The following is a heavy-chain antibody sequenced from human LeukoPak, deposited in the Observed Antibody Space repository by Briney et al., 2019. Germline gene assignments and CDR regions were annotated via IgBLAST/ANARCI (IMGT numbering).Heavy chain of an antibody. D-gene: IGHD3-10*01. CDR2: ITGSGANT. J-gene: IGHJ4*02. CDR1: GFTFSSYA. V-gene: IGHV3-23*01. CDR3: AEEPMGYLDY. Sequence: PGGSLRLSCEASGFTFSSYAMNWVRQAPGTGVEWVSVITGSGANTSYADSVKGRFTISRDNYKNTLYLQMNSLRAEDTAVYYCAEEPMGYLDYWGQGTLVSVSS.